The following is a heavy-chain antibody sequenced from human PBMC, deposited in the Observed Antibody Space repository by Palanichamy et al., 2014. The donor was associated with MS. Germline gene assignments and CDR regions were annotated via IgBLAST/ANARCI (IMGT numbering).Heavy chain of an antibody. J-gene: IGHJ6*02. V-gene: IGHV3-30*03. CDR1: GFTLISYG. CDR2: ISYDGNDE. D-gene: IGHD3-16*01. CDR3: ATYRTMIKVAVYYYYGLDV. Sequence: QVQLVESGGGVVQPGRALRLSCAVSGFTLISYGMHWVRQAPGKGLEWVAGISYDGNDEHYADSVKGRFTISRDNSKNMLYLQMSSLRPEDTAVYYCATYRTMIKVAVYYYYGLDVWGQGTMVTVSS.